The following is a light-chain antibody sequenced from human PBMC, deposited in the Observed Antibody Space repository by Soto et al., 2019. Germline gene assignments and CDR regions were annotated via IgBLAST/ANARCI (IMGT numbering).Light chain of an antibody. CDR2: GNS. CDR1: SSNIGTGYD. Sequence: QSVLTQPPSVSGAPGQRVTISCTGSSSNIGTGYDVHWYQQLPGTAPKLLIYGNSNRPSGVPDRFSGSKSGTSASLAITGLQAEDEGDYYWQSFDSSRFYVFGTGTKVTVL. V-gene: IGLV1-40*01. J-gene: IGLJ1*01. CDR3: QSFDSSRFYV.